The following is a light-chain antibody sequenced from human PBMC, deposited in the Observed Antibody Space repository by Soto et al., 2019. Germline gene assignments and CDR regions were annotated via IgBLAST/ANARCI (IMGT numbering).Light chain of an antibody. V-gene: IGLV2-14*03. CDR2: DVN. J-gene: IGLJ1*01. Sequence: QSVLTQPASVTGSPGQSIAISCTGSSSDIGAYNYVFWYQQHPGKAPKLMIYDVNNRPSGVSDRFSGSKSGNTASLTISGLQAEDEADYYCSSYTSESTYALGTGTKVTVL. CDR1: SSDIGAYNY. CDR3: SSYTSESTYA.